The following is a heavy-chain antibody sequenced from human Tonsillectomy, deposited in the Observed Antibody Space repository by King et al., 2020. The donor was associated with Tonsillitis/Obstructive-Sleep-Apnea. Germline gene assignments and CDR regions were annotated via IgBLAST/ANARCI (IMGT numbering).Heavy chain of an antibody. CDR2: ISGSGVST. V-gene: IGHV3-23*04. Sequence: VQLVESGGGLVQPGGSLRLSCAASGFTFSSYAMSWVRQAPGKGLEWVSAISGSGVSTYYADSVKGRFTISRDNSKNTLDLQMNRLRAEDTAVYYCAKEAGYAGIGGYYYYYMDVWGKGTTVTVSS. CDR1: GFTFSSYA. D-gene: IGHD3-16*01. CDR3: AKEAGYAGIGGYYYYYMDV. J-gene: IGHJ6*03.